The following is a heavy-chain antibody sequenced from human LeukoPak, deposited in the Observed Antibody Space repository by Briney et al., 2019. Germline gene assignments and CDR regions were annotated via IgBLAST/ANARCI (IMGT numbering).Heavy chain of an antibody. Sequence: PGGSLRLSCAASGFTFSNYWLTWVRQAPGQGLEWVANIKQDGSEKHYVDSVKGRFTISRDNAKNSLYLQMNSLGAEDTAVYHCARDRQIAYWGQGTLVTVSS. J-gene: IGHJ4*02. CDR2: IKQDGSEK. CDR1: GFTFSNYW. V-gene: IGHV3-7*01. CDR3: ARDRQIAY.